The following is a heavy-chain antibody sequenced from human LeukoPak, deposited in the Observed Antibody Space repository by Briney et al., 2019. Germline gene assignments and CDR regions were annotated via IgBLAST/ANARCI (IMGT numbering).Heavy chain of an antibody. V-gene: IGHV3-30-3*01. CDR2: ISYDGSKK. D-gene: IGHD3-10*01. Sequence: PGRSLRLSCAASGFTFSTYAMHWVRQAPGKGLEWVAVISYDGSKKYYADSVKGRFTISRDNSKSTLYLQMISLRAEDTGVYYCARDHWVTMVRGVIPLYGLDVWGRGSAVSVSS. CDR3: ARDHWVTMVRGVIPLYGLDV. CDR1: GFTFSTYA. J-gene: IGHJ6*02.